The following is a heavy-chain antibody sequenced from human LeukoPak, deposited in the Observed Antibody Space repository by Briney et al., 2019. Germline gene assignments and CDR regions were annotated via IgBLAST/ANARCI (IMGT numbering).Heavy chain of an antibody. CDR3: AREKPKKRYCSSTSCYYYYYYGMDV. CDR1: GFTFSSYA. CDR2: ISYDGGNK. J-gene: IGHJ6*02. V-gene: IGHV3-30-3*01. D-gene: IGHD2-2*01. Sequence: GGPLRLSCADSGFTFSSYAMHWVRQAPGKGLEWVAVISYDGGNKYYADSVKGRFTISRDNSKNTLYLQMNSLRAEDTAVYYCAREKPKKRYCSSTSCYYYYYYGMDVWGQGTTVTVSS.